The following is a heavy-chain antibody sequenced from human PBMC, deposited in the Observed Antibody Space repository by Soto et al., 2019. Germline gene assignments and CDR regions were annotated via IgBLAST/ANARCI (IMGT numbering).Heavy chain of an antibody. D-gene: IGHD3-22*01. CDR2: INHSGST. J-gene: IGHJ5*02. CDR3: ARAGRAPALYYYDSSGYYYVYWFDP. CDR1: GGSFIGYY. V-gene: IGHV4-34*01. Sequence: ETLSLTCAVYGGSFIGYYCSSSRHPALNWLEWIVEINHSGSTNYNPSLKSRVTISVDTSKNQFSLKLSSVTAADTAVYYCARAGRAPALYYYDSSGYYYVYWFDPWGQGTLVTVS.